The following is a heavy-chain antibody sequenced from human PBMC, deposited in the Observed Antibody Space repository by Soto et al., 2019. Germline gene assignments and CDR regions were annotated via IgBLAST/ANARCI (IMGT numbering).Heavy chain of an antibody. D-gene: IGHD6-13*01. Sequence: GGPLRLSCAASGFTFSSYSMNWVRQAPGKGLEWVSYISSSSSTIYYADSVKGRFTISRDNAKNSLYLQMNSLRAEDTAVYYCARHPERIAEIGWFDPWGQGTLVTVSS. CDR1: GFTFSSYS. CDR3: ARHPERIAEIGWFDP. J-gene: IGHJ5*02. V-gene: IGHV3-48*01. CDR2: ISSSSSTI.